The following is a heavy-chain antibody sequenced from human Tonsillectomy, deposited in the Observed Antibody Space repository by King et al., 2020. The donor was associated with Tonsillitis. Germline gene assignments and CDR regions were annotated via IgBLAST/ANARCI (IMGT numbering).Heavy chain of an antibody. J-gene: IGHJ6*02. V-gene: IGHV3-9*01. CDR2: ISWNSGSI. CDR1: GFTFDDYA. Sequence: VQLVESGGGLVQPGRSLRLSCAASGFTFDDYAMHWVRQGPGKGLEWVSGISWNSGSIGYADSVKGRFTISRDNAKNSLYLQMNSLRPEDTAVYYCAKDISRCDGRGYGMDVWGQGTTVTVSS. CDR3: AKDISRCDGRGYGMDV. D-gene: IGHD4-17*01.